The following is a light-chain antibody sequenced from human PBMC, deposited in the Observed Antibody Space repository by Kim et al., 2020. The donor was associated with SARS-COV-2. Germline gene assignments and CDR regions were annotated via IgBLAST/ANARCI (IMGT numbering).Light chain of an antibody. J-gene: IGLJ2*01. CDR1: SSDVGSYNL. Sequence: SIPLSCTGTSSDVGSYNLVSWYQQHQGKAPKLMIYEVSKRPSGVSNRFSGSKSGNTASLTISGLQAEDEADYYCCSYAGSSTFYVVFGGGTQLTVL. CDR3: CSYAGSSTFYVV. V-gene: IGLV2-23*02. CDR2: EVS.